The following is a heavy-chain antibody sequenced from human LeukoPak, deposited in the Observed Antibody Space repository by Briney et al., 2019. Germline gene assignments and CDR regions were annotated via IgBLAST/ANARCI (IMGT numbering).Heavy chain of an antibody. V-gene: IGHV4-4*07. CDR2: IYNSGTT. CDR1: GGSMNTYY. D-gene: IGHD6-19*01. CDR3: ARGVGWYNWFDS. J-gene: IGHJ5*01. Sequence: PSGTLSLTCTASGGSMNTYYWHWIRRPAGKGLEWVGCIYNSGTTNYNPSLKSRVTMSLDPSHNQFSLDLRSETGADTVVYYCARGVGWYNWFDSLGQGTLVTVSS.